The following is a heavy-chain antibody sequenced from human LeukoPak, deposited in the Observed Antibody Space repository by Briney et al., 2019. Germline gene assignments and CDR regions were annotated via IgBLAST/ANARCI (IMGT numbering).Heavy chain of an antibody. CDR2: IWDDGITK. CDR1: GSTFSSYG. V-gene: IGHV3-33*01. J-gene: IGHJ3*02. D-gene: IGHD5-12*01. CDR3: ARGKASGGYSGYGLDAFDI. Sequence: GGSLRLSCAASGSTFSSYGMHWVRQAPGKGLEWVAVIWDDGITKHYADSVKGRFTISRDNSKNTLCLQMNSLRAEDTAVYYCARGKASGGYSGYGLDAFDIWGQGTMVTVSS.